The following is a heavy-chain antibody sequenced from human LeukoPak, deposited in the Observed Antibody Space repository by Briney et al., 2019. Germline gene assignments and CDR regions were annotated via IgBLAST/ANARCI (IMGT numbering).Heavy chain of an antibody. CDR2: FNPNSGGT. CDR3: ARVLYYYDSSGYEQLDY. Sequence: GASVKVCCKASGYTFTGSYMHWVRQAPGQGLGLMGWFNPNSGGTNYAQKFQGRVTMTRDTSISTAYMELSRLRSDDTAVYYCARVLYYYDSSGYEQLDYWGQGTLVTVSS. CDR1: GYTFTGSY. D-gene: IGHD3-22*01. J-gene: IGHJ4*02. V-gene: IGHV1-2*02.